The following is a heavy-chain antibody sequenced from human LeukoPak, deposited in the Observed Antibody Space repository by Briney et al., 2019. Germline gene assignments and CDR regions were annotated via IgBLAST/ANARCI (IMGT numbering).Heavy chain of an antibody. D-gene: IGHD3-10*01. CDR2: IYSGGST. CDR1: GFTVSSNY. V-gene: IGHV3-66*01. Sequence: PGGSLRLSCAASGFTVSSNYMSWVRQAPGKGLEWVSVIYSGGSTYYADSVKGRFTISRDNSKNTLYLQMNSLRAEDTAVYYCARDSGSYGSGSGCDYWGQGTLVTVSS. J-gene: IGHJ4*02. CDR3: ARDSGSYGSGSGCDY.